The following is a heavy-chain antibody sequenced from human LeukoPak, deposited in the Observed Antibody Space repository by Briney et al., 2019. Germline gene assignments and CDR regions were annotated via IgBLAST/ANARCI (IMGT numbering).Heavy chain of an antibody. Sequence: GESLKISYKGSGYSFTSYWIGWVRQMPGKGLEWMGIIYPGDSDTGYSPSFQGQVTISADKSISTAYLQWSSLKASDTAMYYCARMSRFYYYHSSGYFDYWGQGTLVTVSS. CDR1: GYSFTSYW. J-gene: IGHJ4*02. CDR2: IYPGDSDT. CDR3: ARMSRFYYYHSSGYFDY. V-gene: IGHV5-51*01. D-gene: IGHD3-22*01.